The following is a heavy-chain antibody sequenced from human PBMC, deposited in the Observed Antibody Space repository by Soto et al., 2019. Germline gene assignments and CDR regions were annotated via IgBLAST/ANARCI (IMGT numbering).Heavy chain of an antibody. CDR2: MTPNSGNT. J-gene: IGHJ5*02. V-gene: IGHV1-8*01. CDR1: GYNFIDYD. Sequence: QVQLVQSGAEVKKPGASVEVSCKASGYNFIDYDINWMRQSTGQGLEWMGWMTPNSGNTGYAQKFQGRVTLTRDTSIGTAYMELSSLKTENTAVYYCSRNPYGSGLFDPWGQGTRVTVSS. D-gene: IGHD6-19*01. CDR3: SRNPYGSGLFDP.